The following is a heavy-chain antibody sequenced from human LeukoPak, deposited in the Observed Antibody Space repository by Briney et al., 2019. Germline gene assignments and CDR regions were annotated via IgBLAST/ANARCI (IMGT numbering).Heavy chain of an antibody. Sequence: PGGSLRLSCAASGFTFSSYSMNWVRQAPGKGLEWVSSISSSSYIYYADSVKGRFTISRDNAKNSLYLQMNSLRAEDTAVYYCAREEANAGGAFDIWGQGTMVTVSS. J-gene: IGHJ3*02. D-gene: IGHD4/OR15-4a*01. V-gene: IGHV3-21*01. CDR1: GFTFSSYS. CDR2: ISSSSYI. CDR3: AREEANAGGAFDI.